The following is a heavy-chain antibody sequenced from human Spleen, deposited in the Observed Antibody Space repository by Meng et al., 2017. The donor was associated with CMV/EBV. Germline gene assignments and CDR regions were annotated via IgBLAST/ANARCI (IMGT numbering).Heavy chain of an antibody. CDR3: AREAYILNWFDP. CDR2: IYYSGST. CDR1: GGYISRGGYY. Sequence: CTVSGGYISRGGYYWSWILQHPGKGLEWIGYIYYSGSTYYNPSLKSRVTISVDTSKNQFSLKLSSVTAADTAVYYCAREAYILNWFDPWGQGTLVTVSS. J-gene: IGHJ5*02. D-gene: IGHD1-14*01. V-gene: IGHV4-31*03.